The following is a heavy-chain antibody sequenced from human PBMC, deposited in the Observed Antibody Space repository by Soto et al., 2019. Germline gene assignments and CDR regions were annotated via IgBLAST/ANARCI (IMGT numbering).Heavy chain of an antibody. D-gene: IGHD1-26*01. CDR2: IYYSGST. Sequence: PSETLSLTCTVSGGSIISGDYYWSWIRQPPGKGLEWIGYIYYSGSTYYNPSLKSRVTISVDTSKNQFSLKLSSVTAADTAVYYCARDIGGVGRWSYYGMDVWGQGTTVTVS. J-gene: IGHJ6*02. V-gene: IGHV4-30-4*01. CDR3: ARDIGGVGRWSYYGMDV. CDR1: GGSIISGDYY.